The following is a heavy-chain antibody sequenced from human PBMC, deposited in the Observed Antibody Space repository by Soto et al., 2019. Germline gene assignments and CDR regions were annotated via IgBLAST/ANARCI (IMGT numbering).Heavy chain of an antibody. V-gene: IGHV3-23*01. CDR1: GFTFSSYA. J-gene: IGHJ2*01. Sequence: GGSLRLSCAASGFTFSSYAMTWVRQAPGKGLEWVSSISFSDGGTYYADSVKGRLTISRDNSKNTLFLQMNSLRVEDAAVYYCVKDDRILGRRYFDLWGRGTLVTVSS. CDR2: ISFSDGGT. CDR3: VKDDRILGRRYFDL. D-gene: IGHD2-15*01.